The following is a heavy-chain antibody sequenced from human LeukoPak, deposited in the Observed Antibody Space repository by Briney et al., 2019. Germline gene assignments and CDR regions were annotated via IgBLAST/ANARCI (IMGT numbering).Heavy chain of an antibody. CDR2: IYSSGST. CDR1: GGSISSSSYY. CDR3: ARTRYYYNSRSYGAPYYFDY. J-gene: IGHJ4*02. Sequence: SETLSLTCTVSGGSISSSSYYWGWIRQPPGKGLEWIGNIYSSGSTYYNASLQSRVTISIDTSKNQFSLKLSSVTAADTAVYYCARTRYYYNSRSYGAPYYFDYWGQGTLVTVSS. V-gene: IGHV4-39*01. D-gene: IGHD3-10*01.